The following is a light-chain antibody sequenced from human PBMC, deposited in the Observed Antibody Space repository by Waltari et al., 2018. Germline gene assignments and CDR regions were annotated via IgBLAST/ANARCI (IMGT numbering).Light chain of an antibody. CDR1: QSISSW. V-gene: IGKV1-5*03. Sequence: DIQMTQSPSTLSASVGDRVTITCRASQSISSWLAWCQQKPGKAPKLLIYKASTLGRGIPSRFSGSGSGTEFTLTISSLQPDDFATYYCQQYNTNSPWTFGQGTKVEIK. CDR3: QQYNTNSPWT. J-gene: IGKJ1*01. CDR2: KAS.